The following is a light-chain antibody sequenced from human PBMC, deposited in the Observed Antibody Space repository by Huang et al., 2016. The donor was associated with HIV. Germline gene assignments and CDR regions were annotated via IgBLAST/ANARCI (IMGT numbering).Light chain of an antibody. V-gene: IGKV3-15*01. CDR3: QQYNKWPPYT. Sequence: VMTQSPATLSVSPGARATLSCRASESILRNLAGYQQRPGQPPRLLIYGASVRLPGIPDRFRGSGSGTEFSLTISSLQSEDFAVYYCQQYNKWPPYTYGQGTKLEIK. CDR1: ESILRN. CDR2: GAS. J-gene: IGKJ2*01.